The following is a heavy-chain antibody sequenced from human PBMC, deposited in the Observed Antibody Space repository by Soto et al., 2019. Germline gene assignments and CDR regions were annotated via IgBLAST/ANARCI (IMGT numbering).Heavy chain of an antibody. CDR3: ARDPAMIVVVMGVDY. V-gene: IGHV3-33*08. Sequence: PGGSLRLSCAASGFTFSRYAMHWVRQAPGKGLEWVAVIWYDGSNKYYADSVKGRFTISRDNSKNTLYLQMNSLRAEDTAVYYCARDPAMIVVVMGVDYWGQGTLVTVSS. J-gene: IGHJ4*02. CDR1: GFTFSRYA. CDR2: IWYDGSNK. D-gene: IGHD3-22*01.